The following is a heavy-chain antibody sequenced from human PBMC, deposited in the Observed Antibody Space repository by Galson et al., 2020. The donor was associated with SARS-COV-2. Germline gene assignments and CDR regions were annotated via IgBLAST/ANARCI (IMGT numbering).Heavy chain of an antibody. J-gene: IGHJ4*02. D-gene: IGHD1-26*01. CDR3: ARGGEWELPYYFDY. CDR2: ISSDGSTS. CDR1: GFTFSNYV. Sequence: GGSLRLSCAASGFTFSNYVMHWVRQAPGKGPEWVAVISSDGSTSFYADSLKGRFTISRDNSKSTLYLQMNSLRAEDTAVYYCARGGEWELPYYFDYWGQGTLVTVSS. V-gene: IGHV3-30*04.